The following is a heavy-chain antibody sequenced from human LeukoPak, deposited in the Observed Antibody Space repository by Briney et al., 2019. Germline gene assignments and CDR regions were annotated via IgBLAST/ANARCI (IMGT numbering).Heavy chain of an antibody. J-gene: IGHJ4*02. D-gene: IGHD5-24*01. CDR3: ARETIWHTNFDY. CDR2: IYNSGST. CDR1: GGSISTNGYY. Sequence: SETLSLTCTVSGGSISTNGYYWSWIRQHPGKGLEWTAYIYNSGSTSCNPSLKSRVTISIDASKNQFSLKLTSVTAADTAVYYCARETIWHTNFDYWGQGTLVTVSS. V-gene: IGHV4-31*03.